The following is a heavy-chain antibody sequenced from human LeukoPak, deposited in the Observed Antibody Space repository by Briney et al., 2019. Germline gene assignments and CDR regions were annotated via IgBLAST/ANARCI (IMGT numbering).Heavy chain of an antibody. CDR3: ARGPYYYGSGSYYPLNWFDP. V-gene: IGHV1-18*01. CDR1: GYTFTSYG. J-gene: IGHJ5*02. D-gene: IGHD3-10*01. Sequence: ASVKVSCKASGYTFTSYGISRVRQAPGQGLEWMGWISAYNGNTNYAQKLQGRVTMTTDTSTSTAYMELRSLRSDDTAVYYCARGPYYYGSGSYYPLNWFDPWGQGTLVTVSS. CDR2: ISAYNGNT.